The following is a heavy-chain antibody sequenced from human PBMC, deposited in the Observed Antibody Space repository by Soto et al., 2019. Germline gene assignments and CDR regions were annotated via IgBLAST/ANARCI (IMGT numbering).Heavy chain of an antibody. D-gene: IGHD6-19*01. CDR1: GDSISSSTYY. CDR2: MFYSGNT. Sequence: PSETLSLTCTVSGDSISSSTYYWGWIRQPPGKGLEWIGSMFYSGNTYYNPSLKSRVTLSIDTSKNQFSLKLNSVTAADTAVYYCARAVAVPADFDYWGQGTLVTVS. J-gene: IGHJ4*02. CDR3: ARAVAVPADFDY. V-gene: IGHV4-39*01.